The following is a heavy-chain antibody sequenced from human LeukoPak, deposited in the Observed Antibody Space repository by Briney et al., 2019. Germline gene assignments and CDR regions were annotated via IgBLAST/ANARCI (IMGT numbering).Heavy chain of an antibody. CDR3: ARPPRDLVSAAPFPF. Sequence: ASVKVSCKASGYTFTDYYIHWVRQAPGEGLEGVGWVFPHSGDTYYAQRFHGRVAMTTDTSINTAYMELSRLKSDDTGVYFCARPPRDLVSAAPFPFWGQGTLVTVSS. J-gene: IGHJ1*01. V-gene: IGHV1-2*02. D-gene: IGHD5/OR15-5a*01. CDR2: VFPHSGDT. CDR1: GYTFTDYY.